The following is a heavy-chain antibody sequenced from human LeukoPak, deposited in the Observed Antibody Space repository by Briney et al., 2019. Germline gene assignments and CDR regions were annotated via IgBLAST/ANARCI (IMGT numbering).Heavy chain of an antibody. CDR2: INPNNGGT. V-gene: IGHV1-2*04. Sequence: ASVKVSCKASGYTFTGYYIHWVRQAPGQGLEWMGWINPNNGGTNYVQKFQGWVTMTRDTSISTAYMELSRLRSNDTAMYYCARSPRGDSGRFIDYWGQGTLVTVSS. CDR1: GYTFTGYY. CDR3: ARSPRGDSGRFIDY. D-gene: IGHD4-17*01. J-gene: IGHJ4*02.